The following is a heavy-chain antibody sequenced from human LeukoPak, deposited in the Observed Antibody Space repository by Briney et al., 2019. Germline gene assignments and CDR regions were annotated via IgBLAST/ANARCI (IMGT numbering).Heavy chain of an antibody. Sequence: ASVKGSCKASGYTFTSYDINWVRQATGQGLEWRGWMNPNSGNTGYAQKFQGRVTMTRNSSISTAYMELSSLRSEDTAVYYCARGLVYCSGGSCYRRNYYYGMDVWGQGTTVTVSS. D-gene: IGHD2-15*01. J-gene: IGHJ6*02. V-gene: IGHV1-8*01. CDR1: GYTFTSYD. CDR2: MNPNSGNT. CDR3: ARGLVYCSGGSCYRRNYYYGMDV.